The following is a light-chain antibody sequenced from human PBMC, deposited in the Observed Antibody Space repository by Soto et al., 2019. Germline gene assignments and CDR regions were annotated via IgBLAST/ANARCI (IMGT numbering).Light chain of an antibody. Sequence: DIQMTQSPSSLSASVGDRVTITCRASHGISNYLAWYQQKPGKVPKLLIYAASTLQSGVPYRFSGSGSGTDFTLTISSLQPEDVETYYCQQYNSAPRQFGQGTKVEIK. J-gene: IGKJ1*01. CDR2: AAS. CDR1: HGISNY. CDR3: QQYNSAPRQ. V-gene: IGKV1-27*01.